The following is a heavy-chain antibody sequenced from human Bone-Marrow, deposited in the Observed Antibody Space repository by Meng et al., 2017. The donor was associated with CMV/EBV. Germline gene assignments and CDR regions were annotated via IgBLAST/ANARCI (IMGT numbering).Heavy chain of an antibody. V-gene: IGHV3-38-3*01. Sequence: GESLKISCAASGFTVSSNEMSWVRQAPGKGLEWVSSISGGSTYYADSRKGRFTISRDNSKNTLHLQMSSLRAEDTAVYYCKKDPGRITIFGVVNFLEHYWGQGTLVTVSS. J-gene: IGHJ4*02. CDR2: ISGGST. D-gene: IGHD3-3*01. CDR1: GFTVSSNE. CDR3: KKDPGRITIFGVVNFLEHY.